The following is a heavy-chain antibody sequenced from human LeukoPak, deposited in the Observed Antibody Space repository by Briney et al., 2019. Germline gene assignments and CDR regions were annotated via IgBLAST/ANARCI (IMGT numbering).Heavy chain of an antibody. CDR2: MYHSGIT. Sequence: SEALSLTCAVSGYSLNRAYYWGWIRQPPGEGLEWIARMYHSGITYYNSSLKSRATISVDTYKNQFSLKLNSVTAADTSVYYCARLTAGKNWFDPWGHGTLVTVSS. CDR1: GYSLNRAYY. V-gene: IGHV4-38-2*01. D-gene: IGHD3-10*01. CDR3: ARLTAGKNWFDP. J-gene: IGHJ5*02.